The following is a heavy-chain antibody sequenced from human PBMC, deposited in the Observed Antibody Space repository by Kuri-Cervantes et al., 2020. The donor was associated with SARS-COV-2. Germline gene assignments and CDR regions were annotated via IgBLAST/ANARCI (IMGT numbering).Heavy chain of an antibody. V-gene: IGHV3-53*01. CDR1: GLIFSNYG. CDR3: ARARGEYDFWSGYYPSYYYDGMDV. Sequence: GESLKISCAASGLIFSNYGMHGVRQAPGKGLEWVSVMYSGGSTYYADSVKGRFIISRDNSKNTLYLQMNSLRAEDTAVYYCARARGEYDFWSGYYPSYYYDGMDVWGQGTMVTVSS. J-gene: IGHJ6*02. D-gene: IGHD3-3*01. CDR2: MYSGGST.